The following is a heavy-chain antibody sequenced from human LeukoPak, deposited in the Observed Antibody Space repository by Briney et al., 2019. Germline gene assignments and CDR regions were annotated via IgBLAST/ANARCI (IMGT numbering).Heavy chain of an antibody. CDR3: ARELYDFWSGHSPRYYYYYMDV. V-gene: IGHV4-61*02. D-gene: IGHD3-3*01. J-gene: IGHJ6*03. Sequence: PSETLSLTCTVSGGSISSGSYYWSWIRQPAGKGLEWIGRIYTSGSTNYNPSLKSRVTISVDTSKNQFSLKLSSVTAADTAVYYCARELYDFWSGHSPRYYYYYMDVWGKGTTVTVSS. CDR1: GGSISSGSYY. CDR2: IYTSGST.